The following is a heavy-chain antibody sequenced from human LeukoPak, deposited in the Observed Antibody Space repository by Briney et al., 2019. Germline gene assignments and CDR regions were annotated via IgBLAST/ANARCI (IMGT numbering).Heavy chain of an antibody. CDR3: AKGGYCSSTSCYVGWFDP. V-gene: IGHV3-23*01. D-gene: IGHD2-2*01. Sequence: GGSLRLSCAASGSTFSSYVMNWVRQAPGKGLEWVSVISGGGGSTYYADSVKGRFTISRDNSKNTLFLRMNSLRAEGTAVYYCAKGGYCSSTSCYVGWFDPWGQGTLVTVSS. CDR1: GSTFSSYV. J-gene: IGHJ5*02. CDR2: ISGGGGST.